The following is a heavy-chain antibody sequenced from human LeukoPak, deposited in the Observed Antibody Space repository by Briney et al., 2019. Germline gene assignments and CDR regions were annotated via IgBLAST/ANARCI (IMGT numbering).Heavy chain of an antibody. D-gene: IGHD1-26*01. V-gene: IGHV4-59*01. Sequence: PSETLSLTCTVSGGSISSYYWSWIRQPPGKGLEWIGYIYYSGSTSYNPSLRSRVTISVDTSKNQFSLKLSSVTAADTAVYYCARGYSGSYGRFDYWGQGTLVTVSS. CDR1: GGSISSYY. CDR3: ARGYSGSYGRFDY. J-gene: IGHJ4*02. CDR2: IYYSGST.